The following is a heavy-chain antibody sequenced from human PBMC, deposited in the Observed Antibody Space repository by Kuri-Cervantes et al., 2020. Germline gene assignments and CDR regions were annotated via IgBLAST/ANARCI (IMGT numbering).Heavy chain of an antibody. CDR3: AKYLVANYYYYYMDV. V-gene: IGHV3-74*01. CDR1: GCTFSSYG. CDR2: INSDGSST. Sequence: GGSLRLSCAASGCTFSSYGMHWVRQAPGKGLVWVSRINSDGSSTSYADSVKGRFTISRDNAKNTLYLQMNSLRAEDTAVYYCAKYLVANYYYYYMDVWGKGTTVTVSS. D-gene: IGHD5-12*01. J-gene: IGHJ6*03.